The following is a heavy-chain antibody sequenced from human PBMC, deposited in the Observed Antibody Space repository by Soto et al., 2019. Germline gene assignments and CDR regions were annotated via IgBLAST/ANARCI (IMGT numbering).Heavy chain of an antibody. Sequence: GGSLRLSCAASGFTFSSYEMNWVRQAPGKGLEWVSYISSSGSTIYYAYSVKDRLTISRDNTKNSLNLQMNSLRAEDTAVYYCARDGPDTSEGLDYWGQGTLVTVSS. J-gene: IGHJ4*02. V-gene: IGHV3-48*03. D-gene: IGHD5-18*01. CDR2: ISSSGSTI. CDR3: ARDGPDTSEGLDY. CDR1: GFTFSSYE.